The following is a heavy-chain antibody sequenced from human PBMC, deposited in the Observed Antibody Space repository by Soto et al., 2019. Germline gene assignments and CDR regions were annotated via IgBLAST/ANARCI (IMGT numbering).Heavy chain of an antibody. D-gene: IGHD3-10*01. Sequence: QVQVQESGPGLVKPSETLSLTCTVSGGSISDYYWTWIRQPPGKGLEWIGSIHYKGTTSYNPSLKSRVSISVETSTKRFPLKLTLVTAADTAVYFCAKIRVGEYYYYTLDVWGQGTAVTVSS. J-gene: IGHJ6*02. V-gene: IGHV4-59*12. CDR3: AKIRVGEYYYYTLDV. CDR2: IHYKGTT. CDR1: GGSISDYY.